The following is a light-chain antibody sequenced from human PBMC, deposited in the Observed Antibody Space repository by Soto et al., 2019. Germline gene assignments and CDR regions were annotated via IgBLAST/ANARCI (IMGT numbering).Light chain of an antibody. J-gene: IGKJ1*01. CDR1: QSITNL. CDR2: GTS. V-gene: IGKV1-39*01. Sequence: DIQMTQSPSSLSASVGDRVTITCRASQSITNLLNWYQHKPGQAPKLLIYGTSSLLTGVPSRFSGSGSGTDFTLTISGLQLEDFATYYCHQTYCSLWTFGQGTTVENK. CDR3: HQTYCSLWT.